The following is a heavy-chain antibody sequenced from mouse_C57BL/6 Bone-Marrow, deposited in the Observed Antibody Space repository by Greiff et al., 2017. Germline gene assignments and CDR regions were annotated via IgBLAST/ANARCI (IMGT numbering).Heavy chain of an antibody. J-gene: IGHJ3*01. CDR1: GYTFTDYY. D-gene: IGHD4-1*01. CDR3: ARGLLGRDY. V-gene: IGHV1-19*01. CDR2: INPYNGGT. Sequence: VQLQQSGPVLVKPGASVKMSCKASGYTFTDYYMNWVKQSHGKSLEWIGVINPYNGGTSYNQKFKGKATLPVDKSSSTAYMELNSLTSEDSAVDYCARGLLGRDYWGQGTLVTVSA.